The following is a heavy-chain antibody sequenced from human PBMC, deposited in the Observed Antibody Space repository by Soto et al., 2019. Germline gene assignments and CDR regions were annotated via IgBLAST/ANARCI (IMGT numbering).Heavy chain of an antibody. CDR1: GGSVNSGSYY. CDR2: IFYSGHT. V-gene: IGHV4-61*01. Sequence: QVQLQESGPGLVKPSETLSLTCTVSGGSVNSGSYYWNWIRQAPGKGLEWVGFIFYSGHTNYSPSLRSRATISLDTSKNQFSLMLNSVTAADTAVYYCAXRLAGSPRFFDFWGQGLLVTVSS. D-gene: IGHD1-1*01. CDR3: AXRLAGSPRFFDF. J-gene: IGHJ4*02.